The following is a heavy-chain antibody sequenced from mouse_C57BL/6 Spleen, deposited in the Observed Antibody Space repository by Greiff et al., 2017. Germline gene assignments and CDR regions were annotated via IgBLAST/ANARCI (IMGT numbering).Heavy chain of an antibody. D-gene: IGHD1-1*01. V-gene: IGHV14-3*01. CDR1: GFNIKNTY. CDR2: IDPANGNT. CDR3: AREGYYGSRGGYDLDY. J-gene: IGHJ2*01. Sequence: EVKLVESVAELVRPGASVKLSCTASGFNIKNTYMHWVKQRPEQGLEWIGRIDPANGNTKYAPKFQGKATITADTSSNTAYLQLSSLTSEDTAIYYCAREGYYGSRGGYDLDYWGQGTTLTVSS.